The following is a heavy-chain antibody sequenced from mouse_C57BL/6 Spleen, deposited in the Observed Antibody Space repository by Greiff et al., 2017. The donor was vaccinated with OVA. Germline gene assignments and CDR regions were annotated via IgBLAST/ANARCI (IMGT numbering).Heavy chain of an antibody. J-gene: IGHJ1*03. CDR2: ISSGGDYI. D-gene: IGHD1-1*01. Sequence: EVQLQESGEGLVKPGGSLKLSCAASGFTFSSYAMSWVRQTPEKRLEWVAYISSGGDYIYYADTVKGRFTISRDNARNTLYLQMSSLKSEDTAMYYCTRDPSLYYYGSSSWYFDVWGTGTTVTVSS. V-gene: IGHV5-9-1*02. CDR1: GFTFSSYA. CDR3: TRDPSLYYYGSSSWYFDV.